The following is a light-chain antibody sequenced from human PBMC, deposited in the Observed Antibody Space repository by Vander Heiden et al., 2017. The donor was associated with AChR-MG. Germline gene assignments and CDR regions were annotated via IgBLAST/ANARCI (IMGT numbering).Light chain of an antibody. CDR2: GHN. Sequence: QSVLTQPPSASGTPGQRVTISCSGSSSNIGSNTVNWYQQLPGTAPKLLIYGHNQRPSGVPDRFSGSKSGTSASLAISGLQSEDESDYHCAAWDDSLNIVVFGGGTKLTVL. V-gene: IGLV1-44*01. CDR3: AAWDDSLNIVV. CDR1: SSNIGSNT. J-gene: IGLJ2*01.